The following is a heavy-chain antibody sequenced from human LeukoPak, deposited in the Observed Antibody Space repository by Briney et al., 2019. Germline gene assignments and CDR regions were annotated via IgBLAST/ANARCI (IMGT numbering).Heavy chain of an antibody. Sequence: SETLSLTCAVYGGSFSGYYWSWIRQPPGKGLGWIGEINHSGSTNYNPSLKGRVTISVDTSKNQFSLKLSSVTAADTAVYYCARESDAAAGLFDPWGQGTLVTVSS. CDR2: INHSGST. CDR3: ARESDAAAGLFDP. D-gene: IGHD6-13*01. CDR1: GGSFSGYY. J-gene: IGHJ5*02. V-gene: IGHV4-34*01.